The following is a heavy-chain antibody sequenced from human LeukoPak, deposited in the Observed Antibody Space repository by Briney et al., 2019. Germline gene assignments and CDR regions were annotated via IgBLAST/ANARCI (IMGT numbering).Heavy chain of an antibody. D-gene: IGHD3-10*01. CDR2: ISAYNGNT. CDR3: ARVSMVRDFYYYYYMDV. CDR1: GYTFTSYG. J-gene: IGHJ6*03. V-gene: IGHV1-18*01. Sequence: ASVKVSCKASGYTFTSYGISWVRQAPGQGLEWMGWISAYNGNTNYAQKPQGRVTMTTDTSTSTAYMELRSLRSDDTAVYYCARVSMVRDFYYYYYMDVWGKGTTVTVSS.